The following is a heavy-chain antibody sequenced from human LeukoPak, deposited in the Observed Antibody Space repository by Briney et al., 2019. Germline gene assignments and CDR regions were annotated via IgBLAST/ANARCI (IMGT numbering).Heavy chain of an antibody. D-gene: IGHD5-12*01. CDR1: GFTFSSYW. V-gene: IGHV3-7*01. CDR2: IKQDGSEK. CDR3: ARESPVATPNAFDI. J-gene: IGHJ3*02. Sequence: GGSLRLSCAASGFTFSSYWMSWVRQAPGKGLEWVANIKQDGSEKYYVESVKGGFTISRDNAKNSLYLQMNSLRAEDTAVYYCARESPVATPNAFDIWGQGTMVTVSS.